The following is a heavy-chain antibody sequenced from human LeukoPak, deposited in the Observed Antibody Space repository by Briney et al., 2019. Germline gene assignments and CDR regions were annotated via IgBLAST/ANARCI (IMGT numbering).Heavy chain of an antibody. Sequence: SETLSLTCAVYGGSFSGYYWSWIRQPPGKGLEWIGEINHSGSTNYNPSLKSRVTISVDKSKNQFSLRLSSVTAADTAVYYCARCFTSGYYSPFDNWGQGTLVTVSS. V-gene: IGHV4-34*09. J-gene: IGHJ4*02. CDR2: INHSGST. D-gene: IGHD3-22*01. CDR1: GGSFSGYY. CDR3: ARCFTSGYYSPFDN.